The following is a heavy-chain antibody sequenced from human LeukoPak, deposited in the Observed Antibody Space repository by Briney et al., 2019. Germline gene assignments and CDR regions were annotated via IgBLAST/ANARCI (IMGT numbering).Heavy chain of an antibody. J-gene: IGHJ3*02. CDR2: ISSSGSTI. V-gene: IGHV3-48*03. D-gene: IGHD5-12*01. CDR1: GFTFSSYE. Sequence: GGSLRLSCAASGFTFSSYEMNWVRQAPGKGLEWVSYISSSGSTIYYADSVKGRFTISRDNAKNSLYLQMNSLRAEDTAVYYCARDLLSGYDYAFDIWGQGTMVTVSS. CDR3: ARDLLSGYDYAFDI.